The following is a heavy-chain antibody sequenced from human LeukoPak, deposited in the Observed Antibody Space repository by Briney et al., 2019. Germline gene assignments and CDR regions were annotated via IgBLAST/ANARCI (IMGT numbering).Heavy chain of an antibody. D-gene: IGHD3-3*01. CDR1: GGSISSYY. V-gene: IGHV4-59*01. Sequence: PSETLSLTCTVCGGSISSYYWSWIRQPPGKGLEWIGYIYYSGSTNYNPSLKSRVIIAVDTSKNQFSLKLRYVTAADTAVYYCARSRITIFGVATNPPDYWGQGTLVTVSS. J-gene: IGHJ4*02. CDR3: ARSRITIFGVATNPPDY. CDR2: IYYSGST.